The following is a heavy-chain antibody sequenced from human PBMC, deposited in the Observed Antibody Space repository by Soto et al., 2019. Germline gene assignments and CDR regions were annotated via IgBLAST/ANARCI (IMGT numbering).Heavy chain of an antibody. Sequence: PGGSLRLSCEASGFSFSRSWMNWARQAPGKGLEWVSHINSDGGRTAYADSVKGRFTISRDIAANTLYLQMNSLRAEDTAVYYCASLAPGGYFDYWGQGTLVTVSS. CDR2: INSDGGRT. V-gene: IGHV3-74*01. CDR1: GFSFSRSW. J-gene: IGHJ4*02. CDR3: ASLAPGGYFDY.